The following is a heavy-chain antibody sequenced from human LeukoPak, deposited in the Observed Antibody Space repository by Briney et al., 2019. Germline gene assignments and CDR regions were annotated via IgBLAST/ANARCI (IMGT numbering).Heavy chain of an antibody. J-gene: IGHJ4*02. D-gene: IGHD3-22*01. CDR1: GYTFSSYA. Sequence: ASVKVSCKASGYTFSSYAMNWERQAPGQGLEWMGWINTKTGNPTYAQGFTGRFVFSLDTSVSTAYLQISSLKAEDTAVYYCARPYYYDSSNYAAGFDYWGQGSLVTVSS. CDR2: INTKTGNP. V-gene: IGHV7-4-1*02. CDR3: ARPYYYDSSNYAAGFDY.